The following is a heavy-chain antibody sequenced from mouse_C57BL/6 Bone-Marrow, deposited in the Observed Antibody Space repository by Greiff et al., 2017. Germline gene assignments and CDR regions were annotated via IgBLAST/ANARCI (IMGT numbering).Heavy chain of an antibody. J-gene: IGHJ3*01. Sequence: EVKLQESGPGLVKPSQSLSLTCSVTGYSITSGYYWNWIRQFPGNKLEWMGYISYDGSNNYNPSLKNRISITRDPSKNQFFLKLNSVTTEDTATYYCASNDYAWFAYWGQGTLVTVSA. CDR1: GYSITSGYY. V-gene: IGHV3-6*01. CDR3: ASNDYAWFAY. D-gene: IGHD2-4*01. CDR2: ISYDGSN.